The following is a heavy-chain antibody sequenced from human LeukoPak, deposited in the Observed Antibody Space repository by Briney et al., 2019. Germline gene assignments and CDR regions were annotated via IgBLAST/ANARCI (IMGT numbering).Heavy chain of an antibody. J-gene: IGHJ4*02. CDR1: GFTFSDYY. CDR3: ASLAVAGTPDY. D-gene: IGHD6-19*01. V-gene: IGHV3-11*04. CDR2: ISSSGSTI. Sequence: GGSLRLSCAASGFTFSDYYMSWIRQAPGKGLEWVSYISSSGSTIYYADSVKGRFTVSRDNGRNSLYLQMNSLRAEDAGVYYCASLAVAGTPDYWGQGTLVIVSS.